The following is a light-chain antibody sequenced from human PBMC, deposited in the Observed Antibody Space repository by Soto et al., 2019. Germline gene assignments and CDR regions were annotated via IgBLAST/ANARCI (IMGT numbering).Light chain of an antibody. J-gene: IGKJ5*01. Sequence: AIQLTQSPSSLSASVGDRVTITCRASQDIRGALAWYQQKPGKPPKLLIFGVSTLQSGVPSRFSGSGSGTDFTLTIAGLQPEDFATYYCQQFNTYPIIFGQGTRLEIK. CDR3: QQFNTYPII. CDR1: QDIRGA. CDR2: GVS. V-gene: IGKV1-13*02.